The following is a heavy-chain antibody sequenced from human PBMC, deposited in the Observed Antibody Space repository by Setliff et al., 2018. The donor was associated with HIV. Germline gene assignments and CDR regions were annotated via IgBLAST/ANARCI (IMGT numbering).Heavy chain of an antibody. V-gene: IGHV4-39*01. CDR3: AYAPYPRGAFDV. J-gene: IGHJ3*01. D-gene: IGHD3-10*01. Sequence: PSETLSLTCTVSGVSITSNSYYWGWIRQPPGKGLEWIGSLYNNGVTYYNPSLRSRVTIFVDMSKNQFSLKLTSVTAADTAMYYCAYAPYPRGAFDVWGQGTVVTVSS. CDR2: LYNNGVT. CDR1: GVSITSNSYY.